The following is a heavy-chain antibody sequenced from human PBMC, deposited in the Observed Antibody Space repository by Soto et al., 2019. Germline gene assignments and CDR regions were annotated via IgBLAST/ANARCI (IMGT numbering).Heavy chain of an antibody. CDR3: ARGVGPGLTDDFDY. J-gene: IGHJ4*02. V-gene: IGHV4-61*01. CDR2: IYYTGST. CDR1: GGSVTSDNYY. Sequence: KTSETLSLTCTVSGGSVTSDNYYWSWIRQPPGKGLEWVGFIYYTGSTHYNPSLKSRVTISVDTSKNQFSLKLSSVTAADTAVYYCARGVGPGLTDDFDYWGQGTLVTVSS. D-gene: IGHD2-15*01.